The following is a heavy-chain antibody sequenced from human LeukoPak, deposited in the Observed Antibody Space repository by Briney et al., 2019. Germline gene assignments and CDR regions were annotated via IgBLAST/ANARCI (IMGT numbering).Heavy chain of an antibody. D-gene: IGHD3-3*01. CDR3: ARFRSGYSDY. V-gene: IGHV5-51*01. Sequence: GESLKISCKVSVTSVASYWIGGVRQMPGKGLEWMGIIDPSDSDTRYSPSFQGQITISADTSISTAYLQWSSLKASDTAIYYCARFRSGYSDYWGQGTLVTVSS. J-gene: IGHJ4*02. CDR2: IDPSDSDT. CDR1: VTSVASYW.